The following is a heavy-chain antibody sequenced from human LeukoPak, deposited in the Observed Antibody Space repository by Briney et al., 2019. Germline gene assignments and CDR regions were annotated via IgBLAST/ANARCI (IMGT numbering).Heavy chain of an antibody. CDR1: GFAFSSYW. V-gene: IGHV3-74*03. CDR2: INGDGSYT. CDR3: ARDKSEYDSSGRGDY. J-gene: IGHJ4*02. Sequence: PGGSRRLSCAASGFAFSSYWMHWVRQVPGKGLVWLSRINGDGSYTKYADSVKGRFTISRDNAQNTLFLQMNSLSAEDTAVYFCARDKSEYDSSGRGDYWGQGTLVTVSS. D-gene: IGHD3-22*01.